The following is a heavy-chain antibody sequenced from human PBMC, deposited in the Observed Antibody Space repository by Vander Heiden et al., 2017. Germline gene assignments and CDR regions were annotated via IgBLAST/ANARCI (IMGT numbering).Heavy chain of an antibody. CDR3: ARDNSGYDTGDFDY. CDR2: INWNSATI. V-gene: IGHV3-9*01. J-gene: IGHJ4*02. D-gene: IGHD5-12*01. CDR1: GFPFHDHG. Sequence: EVQLVESGGGLVQPGRSLRLSCAASGFPFHDHGTHWVRQDPGKGLEWVSGINWNSATIGYADSVKGRFTISRDNAKNSLYLQMNSLRGEDTALYYCARDNSGYDTGDFDYWGQGTLVTVSS.